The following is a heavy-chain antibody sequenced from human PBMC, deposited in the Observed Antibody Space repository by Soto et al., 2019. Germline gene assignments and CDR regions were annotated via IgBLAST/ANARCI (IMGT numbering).Heavy chain of an antibody. CDR1: GGTFSSCA. D-gene: IGHD5-12*01. CDR3: ARDLSESRWLQNGPNLVDI. Sequence: QVQLVQSGAEVKKPGSSVKVSCKASGGTFSSCAISWVRQAPGQGLEWMGGIIPIFGTANYAQKFQGRVTITADESTSTAYMELSSLRSEDTAVYYCARDLSESRWLQNGPNLVDIWGQGTMVTVSS. V-gene: IGHV1-69*01. J-gene: IGHJ3*02. CDR2: IIPIFGTA.